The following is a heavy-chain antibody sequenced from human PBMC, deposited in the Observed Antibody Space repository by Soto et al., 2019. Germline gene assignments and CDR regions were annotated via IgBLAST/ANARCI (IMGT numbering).Heavy chain of an antibody. J-gene: IGHJ4*02. Sequence: EVQLVESGGGLVQPGGSLRLSCAASGFTVSNNHLSWVRQAPGKGLERVSVIFTSGTTFYAESVKGRFTISRDTSKNTVSLQMNSLRVEDTGLYYCTRDGYRYGFLIGIDSWGQGALVSVSS. CDR2: IFTSGTT. D-gene: IGHD5-18*01. V-gene: IGHV3-66*01. CDR3: TRDGYRYGFLIGIDS. CDR1: GFTVSNNH.